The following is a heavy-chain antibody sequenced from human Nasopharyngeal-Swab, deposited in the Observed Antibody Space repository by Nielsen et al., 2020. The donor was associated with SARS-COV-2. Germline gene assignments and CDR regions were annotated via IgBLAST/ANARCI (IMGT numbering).Heavy chain of an antibody. Sequence: VRQAPGQGLEWMGIINPNSDYTNYAQKFQGRVTMTRDTSTSTVYMELSSLRSEDTAVYYCVRPWLQWFDLWGQGTLVTVSS. CDR3: VRPWLQWFDL. V-gene: IGHV1-46*03. CDR2: INPNSDYT. D-gene: IGHD5-24*01. J-gene: IGHJ5*02.